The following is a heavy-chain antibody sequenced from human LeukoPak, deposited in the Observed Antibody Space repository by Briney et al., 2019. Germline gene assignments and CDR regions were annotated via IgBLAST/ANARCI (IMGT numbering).Heavy chain of an antibody. CDR2: INHSGST. J-gene: IGHJ5*02. Sequence: SETLSLTCAVYGGSLSGYYWSWIRQPPGKGLEWIGEINHSGSTNYNPSLKSRVTISVDTSKNQFSLKLSSVTAADTAVYYCARGGGTYYDILTGYRPWGQGTLVTVSS. D-gene: IGHD3-9*01. CDR3: ARGGGTYYDILTGYRP. V-gene: IGHV4-34*01. CDR1: GGSLSGYY.